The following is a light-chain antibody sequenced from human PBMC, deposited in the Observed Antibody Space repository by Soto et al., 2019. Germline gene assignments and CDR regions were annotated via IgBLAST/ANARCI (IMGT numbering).Light chain of an antibody. V-gene: IGKV1-5*01. J-gene: IGKJ1*01. CDR1: QSIDRW. CDR3: LQDFNYPCT. CDR2: DAS. Sequence: IHITQAHWTLSSSLGNRFSVSVGASQSIDRWLAWYQQRPGKAPKLLIYDASGLQSGVPSRFSGSGSGTEFTLTISSLQPEDFATYYCLQDFNYPCTFGQGTQVAIK.